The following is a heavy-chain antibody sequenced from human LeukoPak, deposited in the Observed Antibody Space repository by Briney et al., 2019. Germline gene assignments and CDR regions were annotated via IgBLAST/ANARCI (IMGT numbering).Heavy chain of an antibody. CDR2: ISNSSCYI. CDR1: GFPFSTYT. J-gene: IGHJ4*02. CDR3: ARDRRYFDTGGLGGPDY. D-gene: IGHD2-8*02. Sequence: GGSLRLSCAASGFPFSTYTMNCVRHAPGKGLEWVSSISNSSCYIFYADSVKGRFPISRDNPENSLYLQMNNLRAEDTAVYYCARDRRYFDTGGLGGPDYWGQGTLVTVSS. V-gene: IGHV3-21*01.